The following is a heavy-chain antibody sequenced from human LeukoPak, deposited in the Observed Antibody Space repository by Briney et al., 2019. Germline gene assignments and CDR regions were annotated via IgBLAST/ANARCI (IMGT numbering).Heavy chain of an antibody. J-gene: IGHJ6*02. Sequence: GGSLRLSCAASEFTFDDYGMSWVRQAPGKGLEWVSGTNWNGGSTSYADSVKGRFTISRNNAKNSLYLQMNSLRVEDTALYHCARGPANHYGMDVWGQGTTVTVSS. CDR2: TNWNGGST. CDR3: ARGPANHYGMDV. D-gene: IGHD4/OR15-4a*01. CDR1: EFTFDDYG. V-gene: IGHV3-20*01.